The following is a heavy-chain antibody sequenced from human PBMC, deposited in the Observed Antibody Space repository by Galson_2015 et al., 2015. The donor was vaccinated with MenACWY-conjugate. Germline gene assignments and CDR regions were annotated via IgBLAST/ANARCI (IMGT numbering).Heavy chain of an antibody. Sequence: SLRLSCAASGFTFSDYAMSWVRQAPGKGLEWVSGITGRDTYYANSVKGRFTISRDNSKNTLYLQMNSLRAEDTAAFYCAKNGGPQWLAYDYWGQGTLVTVSS. V-gene: IGHV3-23*01. D-gene: IGHD6-19*01. J-gene: IGHJ4*02. CDR3: AKNGGPQWLAYDY. CDR2: ITGRDT. CDR1: GFTFSDYA.